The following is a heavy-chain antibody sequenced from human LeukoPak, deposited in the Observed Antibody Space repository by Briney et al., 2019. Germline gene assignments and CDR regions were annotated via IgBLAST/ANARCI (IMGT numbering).Heavy chain of an antibody. Sequence: ASVKVSCKASGYTFTSYAMHWVRQAPGQRLEWMGWINAGNGNTKYSQKFQGRVTMTEDTSTDTAYMELSSLRSEDTAVYYCATEAPMVRVNYYYYYGMDVWGQGTTVTVSS. CDR2: INAGNGNT. D-gene: IGHD3-10*01. J-gene: IGHJ6*02. V-gene: IGHV1-3*01. CDR3: ATEAPMVRVNYYYYYGMDV. CDR1: GYTFTSYA.